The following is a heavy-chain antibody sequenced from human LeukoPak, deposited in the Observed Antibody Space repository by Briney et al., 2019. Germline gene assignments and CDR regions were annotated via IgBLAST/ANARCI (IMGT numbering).Heavy chain of an antibody. J-gene: IGHJ4*02. CDR1: GDSISSYY. Sequence: SETLSLTCTVSGDSISSYYWSWIRQPAGKGLEWIGRIYTGGSSNYNPSLKSRVTMSVDTSKNQFSLKLTSVTAADTAVYYCTRGSSGARFDYWGQGTLVTVSS. D-gene: IGHD2-15*01. CDR3: TRGSSGARFDY. V-gene: IGHV4-4*07. CDR2: IYTGGSS.